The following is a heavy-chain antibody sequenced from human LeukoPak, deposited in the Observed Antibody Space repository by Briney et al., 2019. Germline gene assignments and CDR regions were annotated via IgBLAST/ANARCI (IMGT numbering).Heavy chain of an antibody. J-gene: IGHJ4*02. CDR1: GFTFAKFA. CDR3: ATDIVVVPAAILPVDY. Sequence: PGESLRLSCAISGFTFAKFAMSWVRQAPGKGLEWVSTISGSGIVTYYADSVKGRFTISRDNSKNTPYLQMNSLRAEDTAVYYCATDIVVVPAAILPVDYWGQGTLVTVSS. D-gene: IGHD2-2*02. CDR2: ISGSGIVT. V-gene: IGHV3-23*01.